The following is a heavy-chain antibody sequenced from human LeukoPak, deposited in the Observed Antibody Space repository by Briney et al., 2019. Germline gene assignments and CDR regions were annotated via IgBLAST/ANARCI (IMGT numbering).Heavy chain of an antibody. CDR2: ISYSGST. V-gene: IGHV4-59*01. J-gene: IGHJ4*02. CDR3: ARTAGGYSHYYFDY. CDR1: GGSISGYY. Sequence: SETLSLTCTVSGGSISGYYWSWIRQPPGKGLEWIGYISYSGSTNYNPSLKSRVTMSVDTSKNQFSLRLRSVTAAATAIYFCARTAGGYSHYYFDYWGQGTLVTVSS. D-gene: IGHD2-15*01.